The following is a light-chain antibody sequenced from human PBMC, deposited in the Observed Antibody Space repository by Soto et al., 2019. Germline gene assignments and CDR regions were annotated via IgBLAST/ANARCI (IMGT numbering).Light chain of an antibody. CDR2: AAS. V-gene: IGKV3-11*01. Sequence: EVVLTQSPATLSLSPGERATLSCRASQSVTTYLAWYQQRPGQAPRLLIFAASNRATGVPDRFSGSGSGTDFTLTISSLAPEDSAVYYCQQRNNWPITFGQGTRLEIK. J-gene: IGKJ5*01. CDR1: QSVTTY. CDR3: QQRNNWPIT.